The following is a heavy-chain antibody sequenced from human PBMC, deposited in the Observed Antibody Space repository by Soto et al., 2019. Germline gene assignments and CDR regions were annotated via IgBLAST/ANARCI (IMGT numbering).Heavy chain of an antibody. J-gene: IGHJ6*02. CDR2: ISAYNGNT. CDR1: GYTFTSYG. CDR3: AAVSYYDSSGYPQPYYYGMDV. Sequence: ASVKVSCKASGYTFTSYGISWVRQAPGQGLEWMGWISAYNGNTNYAQKLQGRVTMTTDTSTSTAYMELSSLRSEDTAVYYCAAVSYYDSSGYPQPYYYGMDVWGQGTTVTVSS. V-gene: IGHV1-18*01. D-gene: IGHD3-22*01.